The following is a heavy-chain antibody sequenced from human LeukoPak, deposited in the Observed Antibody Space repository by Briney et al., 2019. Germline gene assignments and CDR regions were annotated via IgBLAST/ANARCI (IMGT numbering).Heavy chain of an antibody. CDR2: IYTSGST. D-gene: IGHD6-6*01. Sequence: SETLSLTCTVSGGSISSYYWSWIRQPAGKGLEWIGRIYTSGSTNYNPSLKSRVTISVDTSKNQFSLKLSSVTAADTAVYYCARGSIAARPHYYYYMDVWGKGTTVTVSS. CDR1: GGSISSYY. V-gene: IGHV4-4*07. J-gene: IGHJ6*03. CDR3: ARGSIAARPHYYYYMDV.